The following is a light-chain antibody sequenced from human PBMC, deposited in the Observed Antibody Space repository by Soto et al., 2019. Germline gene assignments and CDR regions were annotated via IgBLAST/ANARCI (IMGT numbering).Light chain of an antibody. V-gene: IGKV1-5*01. CDR1: QSLNSL. Sequence: DIQMTQCPSNLSSSLGDSVTIACQASQSLNSLLAWYQQKPGRAPKLLSYDASTLESGVPSRFSGSGSGTEFTLTISSLQTDDFATYYCQQYNSYSSWTFGQGTKVDIK. CDR3: QQYNSYSSWT. CDR2: DAS. J-gene: IGKJ1*01.